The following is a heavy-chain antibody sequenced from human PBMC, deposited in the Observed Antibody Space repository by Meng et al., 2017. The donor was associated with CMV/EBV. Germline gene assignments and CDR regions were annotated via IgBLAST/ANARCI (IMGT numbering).Heavy chain of an antibody. CDR3: AKGVYSNYDAPFDY. J-gene: IGHJ4*02. CDR1: GFTFDDYA. D-gene: IGHD4-11*01. CDR2: IGWNSGSI. V-gene: IGHV3-9*03. Sequence: SLKISCAASGFTFDDYAMHWVRQGPGKGLEWVSGIGWNSGSIVYADSVKGRFTISRDNAKNSLYLQMNSLRDEDMALYHCAKGVYSNYDAPFDYWGQGILVTVSS.